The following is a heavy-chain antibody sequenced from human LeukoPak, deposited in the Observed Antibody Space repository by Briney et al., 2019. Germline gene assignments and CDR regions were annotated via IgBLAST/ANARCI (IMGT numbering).Heavy chain of an antibody. CDR2: INTNTGNP. CDR3: AREIVVVPAAIEWFDP. V-gene: IGHV7-4-1*02. Sequence: ASVKVSCKASGGTFSSYAISWVRQAPGQGLEWMGWINTNTGNPTYAQGFTGRFVFSLDTSVSTAYLQISSLKAEDTAVYYCAREIVVVPAAIEWFDPWGQGTLVTVSS. D-gene: IGHD2-2*01. J-gene: IGHJ5*02. CDR1: GGTFSSYA.